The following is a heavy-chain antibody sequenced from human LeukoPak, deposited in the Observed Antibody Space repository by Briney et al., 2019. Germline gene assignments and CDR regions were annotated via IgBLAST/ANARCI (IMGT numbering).Heavy chain of an antibody. CDR2: VYYTGVT. D-gene: IGHD4-23*01. Sequence: SETLSLTCTVSGGYIITSGHYWGWIRQPPGKGLEWIGSVYYTGVTSTNPFFRSRMSISVGTSKNQFSLNLTSVTAADAAVYYCARERSSSGGHNWFDPWGQGTLVTVSS. J-gene: IGHJ5*02. V-gene: IGHV4-39*07. CDR3: ARERSSSGGHNWFDP. CDR1: GGYIITSGHY.